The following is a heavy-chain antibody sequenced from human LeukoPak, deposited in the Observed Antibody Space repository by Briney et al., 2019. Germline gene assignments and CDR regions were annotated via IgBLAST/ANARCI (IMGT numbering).Heavy chain of an antibody. CDR1: GGSISSNSYY. Sequence: SETLSLTCAVSGGSISSNSYYWGWIRQPPGTGLEWIGSIYYSGSTYYNPSLKSRVTISVDTSKNQFSLKLSSVTAADTAVYYCAREGAAIPDWGQGTLVTVSS. V-gene: IGHV4-39*02. J-gene: IGHJ4*02. CDR2: IYYSGST. CDR3: AREGAAIPD. D-gene: IGHD2-21*01.